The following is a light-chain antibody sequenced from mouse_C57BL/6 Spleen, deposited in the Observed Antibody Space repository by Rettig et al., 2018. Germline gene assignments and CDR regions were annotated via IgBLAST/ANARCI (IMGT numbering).Light chain of an antibody. V-gene: IGKV14-100*01. J-gene: IGKJ2*01. Sequence: DILMTQSPSSMSVSLGDTVSITCHASQGISSNTGWLQQKPGKSFKGLIYHGTILEDGVPSRFSGSGSGADYSLTISSLESEDFADYYCVQYAQFPYTFGGGTKLEIK. CDR3: VQYAQFPYT. CDR2: HGT. CDR1: QGISSN.